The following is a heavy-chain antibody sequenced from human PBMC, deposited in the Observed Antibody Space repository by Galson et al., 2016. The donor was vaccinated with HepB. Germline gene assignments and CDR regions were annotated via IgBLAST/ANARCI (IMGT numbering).Heavy chain of an antibody. CDR1: GLTFRDYW. Sequence: SLRLSCAASGLTFRDYWMTWVRQAPGKGLEWVANIKEDGSERHYGDSVKGRFTVSRDNARNSLFLHMNSLKVEDTAVYYCARDWVRGTPGLGYWGQEPWPSSPQ. D-gene: IGHD2-15*01. J-gene: IGHJ4*01. CDR2: IKEDGSER. CDR3: ARDWVRGTPGLGY. V-gene: IGHV3-7*04.